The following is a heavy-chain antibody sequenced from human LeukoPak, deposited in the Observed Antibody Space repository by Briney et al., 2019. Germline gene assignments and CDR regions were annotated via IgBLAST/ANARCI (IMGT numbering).Heavy chain of an antibody. J-gene: IGHJ5*02. V-gene: IGHV3-48*02. Sequence: GGSLRLSCAASGFTFSRYNMNWVRQPPGKGLEWVSYISFSSGSISYAESVKGRFTISGDSAKSSLYLQMNSLRDEDTAVYYCTSLNYYYDTGGSPWGQGTLVTVS. CDR1: GFTFSRYN. CDR3: TSLNYYYDTGGSP. CDR2: ISFSSGSI. D-gene: IGHD3-22*01.